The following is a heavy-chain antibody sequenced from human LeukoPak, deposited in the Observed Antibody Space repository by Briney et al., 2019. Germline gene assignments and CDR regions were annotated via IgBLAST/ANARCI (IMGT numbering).Heavy chain of an antibody. CDR3: ARDPEYSSSSREFDY. CDR1: GFTFSSYS. J-gene: IGHJ4*02. D-gene: IGHD6-6*01. Sequence: GGSLRLSCAASGFTFSSYSMNWVRQAPGKGLEWVSSISSSSSYIYYADSVKGRFTISRDNAKNSQYLQMNSLRAEDTAVYYCARDPEYSSSSREFDYWGQGTLVTVSS. V-gene: IGHV3-21*01. CDR2: ISSSSSYI.